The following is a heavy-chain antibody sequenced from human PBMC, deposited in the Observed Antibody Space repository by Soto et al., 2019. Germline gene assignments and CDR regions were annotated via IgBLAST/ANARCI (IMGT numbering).Heavy chain of an antibody. CDR1: GGDFRITA. J-gene: IGHJ6*02. CDR2: INPIFGTA. D-gene: IGHD3-3*01. V-gene: IGHV1-69*06. CDR3: ARGVVTPPLYYYYGREG. Sequence: KLSCRSAGGDFRITATSWVRKAPTQLLEWMGGINPIFGTAIYAQKFRGRVTITADKSTSTAYRELSSLRSEDTAVYYWARGVVTPPLYYYYGREGWGQGTTVTVSS.